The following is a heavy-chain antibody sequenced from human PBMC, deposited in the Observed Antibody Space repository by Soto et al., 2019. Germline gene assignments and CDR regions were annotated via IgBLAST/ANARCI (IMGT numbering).Heavy chain of an antibody. Sequence: SQTLSLTCAISGDSVSSNSAAWNWIRQSPSRGLEWLGRTYYRSKWNNDYAVSMKSRITINPDISKNQFSLQLNSVTPEDTAVYYCARERIVGATEVEAFDSWGQGTMVTVAS. CDR3: ARERIVGATEVEAFDS. V-gene: IGHV6-1*01. D-gene: IGHD1-26*01. CDR1: GDSVSSNSAA. J-gene: IGHJ3*02. CDR2: TYYRSKWNN.